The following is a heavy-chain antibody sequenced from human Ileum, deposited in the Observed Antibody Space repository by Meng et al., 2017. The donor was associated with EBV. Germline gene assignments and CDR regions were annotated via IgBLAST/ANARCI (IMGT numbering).Heavy chain of an antibody. V-gene: IGHV7-4-1*02. CDR2: ISTNTGTP. CDR1: GYTFSTYT. J-gene: IGHJ5*02. D-gene: IGHD2/OR15-2a*01. CDR3: ARGGNFDP. Sequence: VQLLQSGSELKKPGGAVQVSCKASGYTFSTYTISWVRQAHGRGLEWMGWISTNTGTPTYTQGFTGRFVFSLDTSVSTAYLQISSLKAEDTAVYYCARGGNFDPWGQGTLGNVSS.